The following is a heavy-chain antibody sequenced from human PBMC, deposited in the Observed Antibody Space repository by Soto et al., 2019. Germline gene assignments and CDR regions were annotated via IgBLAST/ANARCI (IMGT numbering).Heavy chain of an antibody. J-gene: IGHJ6*03. V-gene: IGHV4-34*01. CDR1: GGSFSGYY. CDR3: ARGRVVTPYYYYYYMDV. D-gene: IGHD2-21*02. CDR2: INHSGST. Sequence: SETLSLTCAVYGGSFSGYYWSWIRQPPGKGLGWIGEINHSGSTNYNPSLKSRVTISVDTSKNQFSLKLSSVTAADTAVYYCARGRVVTPYYYYYYMDVWGKGTTVTVSS.